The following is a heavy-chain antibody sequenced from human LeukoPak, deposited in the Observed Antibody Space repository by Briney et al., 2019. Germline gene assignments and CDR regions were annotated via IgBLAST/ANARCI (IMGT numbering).Heavy chain of an antibody. J-gene: IGHJ5*02. Sequence: GGSLRLSCAASGFTFSSYGMHWVRQTPGKGLEWVAVIWYDGSNKYYADSVKGRFTISRDSSKNTLYLQMNSLRAEDTAVYYCAREVAGSLNWFDPWGQGTLVTVSS. D-gene: IGHD6-19*01. CDR3: AREVAGSLNWFDP. V-gene: IGHV3-33*01. CDR2: IWYDGSNK. CDR1: GFTFSSYG.